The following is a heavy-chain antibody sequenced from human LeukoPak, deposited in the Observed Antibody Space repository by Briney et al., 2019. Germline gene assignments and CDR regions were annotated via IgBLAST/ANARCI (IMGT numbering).Heavy chain of an antibody. V-gene: IGHV4-34*01. J-gene: IGHJ5*02. CDR2: INHSGST. CDR1: GGSFSGYY. CDR3: ARRTLPSPLADFVVVPAREFDP. D-gene: IGHD2-2*01. Sequence: NPSETLSLTCAVYGGSFSGYYWSWIRQPPGKGLEWIGEINHSGSTNYNPSLKSRVTISVDTSKNQFSLKLSSVTAADTAVYYCARRTLPSPLADFVVVPAREFDPWGQGTLVTVSS.